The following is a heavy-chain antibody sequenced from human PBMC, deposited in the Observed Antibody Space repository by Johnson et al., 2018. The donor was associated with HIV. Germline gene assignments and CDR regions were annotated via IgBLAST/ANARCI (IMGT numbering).Heavy chain of an antibody. CDR2: ISDDGSNK. CDR3: ARGFNSGYNDAFDI. CDR1: GFTFSSYA. Sequence: QVQLVESGGGLVQPGRSLRLSCAASGFTFSSYAMHWVRQTPGKGLEWVAVISDDGSNKYYADSVKGLFTIPRDNAKSSLYLQMNSPRAEDTALYYCARGFNSGYNDAFDIWGQGTMVTFSS. D-gene: IGHD3-22*01. J-gene: IGHJ3*02. V-gene: IGHV3-30*04.